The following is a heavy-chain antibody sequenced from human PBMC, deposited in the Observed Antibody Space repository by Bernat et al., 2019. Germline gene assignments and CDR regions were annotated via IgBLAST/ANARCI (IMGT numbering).Heavy chain of an antibody. CDR3: ARFRRSSSWAGYYYSGMDV. V-gene: IGHV1-3*01. D-gene: IGHD6-6*01. CDR2: INAGNGNT. CDR1: GYTFTSYA. J-gene: IGHJ6*02. Sequence: QVQLVQSGAEVKKPGASVKVSCKASGYTFTSYAMHWVRQAPGQRLEWMGWINAGNGNTKYSQKFQGRVTITRDTSASTAYMELSSLRSEDTAVYYCARFRRSSSWAGYYYSGMDVWGQGTTVTVSS.